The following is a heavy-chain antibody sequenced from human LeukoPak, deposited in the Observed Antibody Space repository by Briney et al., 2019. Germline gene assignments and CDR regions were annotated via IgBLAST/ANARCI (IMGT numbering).Heavy chain of an antibody. Sequence: ASVKVSCKASGGTFSSYAISWVRQAPGQGLEWMGGIIPIFGTANYAQKFQGRVTITADESTSTAYMELSSLRSEDTAVYYCARDIVVVVAATPYYYYGMDVWGKGTTVTVPS. D-gene: IGHD2-15*01. CDR1: GGTFSSYA. CDR3: ARDIVVVVAATPYYYYGMDV. V-gene: IGHV1-69*01. CDR2: IIPIFGTA. J-gene: IGHJ6*04.